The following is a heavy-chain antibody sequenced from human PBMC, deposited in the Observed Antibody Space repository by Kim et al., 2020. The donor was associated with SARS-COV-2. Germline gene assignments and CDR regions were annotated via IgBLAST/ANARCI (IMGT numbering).Heavy chain of an antibody. Sequence: GGSLRLSCAASGFTFNTYGMHWVRQAPGKGLEWLALITYDGINKYYVDSVKGRFTISRDNSKNTLYLQMNSLRAEDTAVYYCVKFEHYFDSSGSYDTYNYYGMDVWGQGTTVIVSS. J-gene: IGHJ6*02. D-gene: IGHD3-22*01. CDR3: VKFEHYFDSSGSYDTYNYYGMDV. V-gene: IGHV3-30*18. CDR1: GFTFNTYG. CDR2: ITYDGINK.